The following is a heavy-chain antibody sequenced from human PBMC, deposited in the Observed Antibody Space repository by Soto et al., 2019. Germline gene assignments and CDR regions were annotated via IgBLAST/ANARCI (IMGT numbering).Heavy chain of an antibody. Sequence: EVHLVESGGGLVQPGGSLRLSCAASGFTVSSKYMSWVRQAPGKGLEWVSLIQSGGPTYYADSVKGRFTISRDTSENTLPLQLDSLRAEDTAVYYCARDDVLCDGGRCYGVPLDVWGTGTTVTVSS. V-gene: IGHV3-66*01. CDR3: ARDDVLCDGGRCYGVPLDV. J-gene: IGHJ6*04. D-gene: IGHD2-15*01. CDR2: IQSGGPT. CDR1: GFTVSSKY.